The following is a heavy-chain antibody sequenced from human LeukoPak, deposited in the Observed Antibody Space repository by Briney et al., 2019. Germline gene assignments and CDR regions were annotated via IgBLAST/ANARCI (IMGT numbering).Heavy chain of an antibody. Sequence: PGRSLRLSCAASGFTFSIYGMHWVRQAPGKGLEWVAVIWYDGSNKYYADSVKGRFTISRDNSKNTLYLQMNSLRAEDTAVYYCARDRSGMDVWGQGTTVTVSS. J-gene: IGHJ6*02. V-gene: IGHV3-33*01. CDR2: IWYDGSNK. CDR3: ARDRSGMDV. CDR1: GFTFSIYG.